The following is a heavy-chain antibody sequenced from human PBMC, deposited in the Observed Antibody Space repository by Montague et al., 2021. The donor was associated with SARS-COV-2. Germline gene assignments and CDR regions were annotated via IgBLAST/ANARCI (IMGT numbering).Heavy chain of an antibody. D-gene: IGHD1-7*01. J-gene: IGHJ6*02. CDR1: GFTFSSYA. Sequence: SLRLSCAASGFTFSSYAMYWVRQAPGKGLEWVAVISYDGSNKYYADSVKGRFTISRYNSKNTLYVQMDSLRAEDTAVYYCARGVETGTLFTYYYYGMDVWGQGTTVTVSS. CDR3: ARGVETGTLFTYYYYGMDV. CDR2: ISYDGSNK. V-gene: IGHV3-30-3*01.